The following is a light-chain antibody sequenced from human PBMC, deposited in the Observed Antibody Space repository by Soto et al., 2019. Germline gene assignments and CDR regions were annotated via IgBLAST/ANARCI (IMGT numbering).Light chain of an antibody. CDR1: RSDVGGYNY. CDR2: EVT. Sequence: QSALTQPASVSGSPGQSITISCTGTRSDVGGYNYVSWYQRHPGKAPKVMIYEVTYRPAGVSNRFSGSKSGNTAYLTISGLQAEDEADYYCTSYTSSITYVFGTGTKVTVL. CDR3: TSYTSSITYV. J-gene: IGLJ1*01. V-gene: IGLV2-14*03.